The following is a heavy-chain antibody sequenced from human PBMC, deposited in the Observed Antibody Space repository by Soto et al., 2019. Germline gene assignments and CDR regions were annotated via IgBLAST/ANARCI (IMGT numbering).Heavy chain of an antibody. CDR2: ISYDGSNK. J-gene: IGHJ4*02. CDR3: AKDRDIVVVVAAFDY. D-gene: IGHD2-15*01. CDR1: GFTFSSYG. Sequence: QVQLVESGGGVVQPGRSLRRSCAASGFTFSSYGMHWVRQAPGTGLEWVAVISYDGSNKYYADSVKGRYTISRDNSKNTLYQQMNRLIAEDTAVYYCAKDRDIVVVVAAFDYWGQGTLVTVSS. V-gene: IGHV3-30*18.